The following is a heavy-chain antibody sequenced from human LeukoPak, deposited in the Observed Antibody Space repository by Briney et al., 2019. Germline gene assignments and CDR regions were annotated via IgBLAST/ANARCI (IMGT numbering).Heavy chain of an antibody. CDR2: ISSSGSTI. Sequence: PGGSLRLSCAASGLTLSSYEMNWVRQAPGKGLEWVSYISSSGSTIYYADSVKGRFTISRDNAKNSLYLQMNSLRAEDTAVYYCARGRAPLRYFDWLWWGQGTLVTVSS. J-gene: IGHJ4*02. CDR1: GLTLSSYE. CDR3: ARGRAPLRYFDWLW. D-gene: IGHD3-9*01. V-gene: IGHV3-48*03.